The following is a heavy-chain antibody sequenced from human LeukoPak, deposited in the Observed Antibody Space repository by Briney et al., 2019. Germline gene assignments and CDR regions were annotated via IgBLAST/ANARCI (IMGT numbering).Heavy chain of an antibody. Sequence: GASVKVSCKASGYTFTSYGISWVRQAPGQGLEWMGWISAYNGNTNYAQKLQGRVTMTTDTSTSTAYMELRSLRSDDTAVYYCARAHHDYGPQVGSNWFDPWGQGTLVTVSS. D-gene: IGHD4-17*01. CDR2: ISAYNGNT. J-gene: IGHJ5*02. CDR3: ARAHHDYGPQVGSNWFDP. V-gene: IGHV1-18*01. CDR1: GYTFTSYG.